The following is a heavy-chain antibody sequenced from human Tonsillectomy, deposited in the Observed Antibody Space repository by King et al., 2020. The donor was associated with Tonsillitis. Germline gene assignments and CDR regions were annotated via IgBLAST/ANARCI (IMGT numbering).Heavy chain of an antibody. J-gene: IGHJ3*01. CDR3: VRDMNYFDLTGYYDVLDV. V-gene: IGHV3-7*01. CDR1: DFTFSEYW. Sequence: LVESGGTLVQPGGSLRLSCAASDFTFSEYWMTWLRQAPGEGLEWVANIKGDGSVKHYVDSVEGRFTISRDNADNSLFLRMNSLRVEDTAIYYCVRDMNYFDLTGYYDVLDVWGPGTMVTVSS. D-gene: IGHD3-9*01. CDR2: IKGDGSVK.